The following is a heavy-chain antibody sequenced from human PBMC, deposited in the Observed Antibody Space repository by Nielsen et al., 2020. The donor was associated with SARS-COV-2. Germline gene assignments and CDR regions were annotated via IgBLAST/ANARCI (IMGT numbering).Heavy chain of an antibody. CDR3: ARVDWRDDAFDI. CDR2: VSPSGGTK. J-gene: IGHJ3*02. CDR1: GFTFSSYA. D-gene: IGHD2-21*01. V-gene: IGHV3-23*01. Sequence: GESLKISCAASGFTFSSYAMSWVRQAPGEGLEWVSGVSPSGGTKFYAGSVKGRFTISRDNSRNTLFLQMNSLRAEDTAVYYCARVDWRDDAFDIWGQGTMVTVSS.